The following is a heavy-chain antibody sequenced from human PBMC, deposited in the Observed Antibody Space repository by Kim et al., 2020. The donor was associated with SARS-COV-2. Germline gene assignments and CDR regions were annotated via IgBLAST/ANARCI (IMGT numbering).Heavy chain of an antibody. Sequence: SVKVSCKASGGTFSSYAISWVRQAPGQGLEWMGGIIPIFGTANYAQKFQGRVTITADESTSTAYMELSSLRSEDTAVYYCARHDGRGNSGSYYEAQISDGMDVWGQGTTVTVSS. CDR3: ARHDGRGNSGSYYEAQISDGMDV. J-gene: IGHJ6*02. V-gene: IGHV1-69*13. CDR1: GGTFSSYA. CDR2: IIPIFGTA. D-gene: IGHD1-26*01.